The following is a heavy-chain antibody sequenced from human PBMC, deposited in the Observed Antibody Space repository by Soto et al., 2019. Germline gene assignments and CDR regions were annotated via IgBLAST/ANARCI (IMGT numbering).Heavy chain of an antibody. CDR2: ISGSGGST. Sequence: PGGSLRLSCAASGFTFSSYAMSWVRQAPGKGLEWVSAISGSGGSTYYADSVKGRFTISRDNSKNTLYLQMNSLRAEDTAVYYCAKALYCTNGVCPLTYYDYICRRYLLAYWGQGTLVTVSS. J-gene: IGHJ4*02. V-gene: IGHV3-23*01. CDR3: AKALYCTNGVCPLTYYDYICRRYLLAY. D-gene: IGHD2-8*01. CDR1: GFTFSSYA.